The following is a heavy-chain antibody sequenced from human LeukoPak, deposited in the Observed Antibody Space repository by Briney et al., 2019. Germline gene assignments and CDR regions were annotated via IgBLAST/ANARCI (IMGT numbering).Heavy chain of an antibody. Sequence: ASVKVSCKASGYTFTRYAMNWVRQAPGQGLEWMGWINTNTGNPTYAQGFTGRFVFSLDTSVSTAYLQISSLKAEDTAVYYCVSHVGSTRVYSYGPSLYYYYYSMDVWGKGTTVTVSS. CDR3: VSHVGSTRVYSYGPSLYYYYYSMDV. CDR1: GYTFTRYA. J-gene: IGHJ6*03. V-gene: IGHV7-4-1*02. CDR2: INTNTGNP. D-gene: IGHD5-18*01.